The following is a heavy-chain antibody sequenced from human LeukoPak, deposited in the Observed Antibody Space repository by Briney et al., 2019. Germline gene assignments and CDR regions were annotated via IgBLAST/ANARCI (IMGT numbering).Heavy chain of an antibody. CDR1: GYTFTTAA. D-gene: IGHD4-23*01. J-gene: IGHJ5*02. Sequence: ASVKVSCKASGYTFTTAATHWVRQAPGQRLEWMGWINTGNGNAKYSQKFQGRVTITRDTSASTAYMELSSLKSEDTGVYFCARADNGGNWFDPWGQGTLVTVSS. CDR3: ARADNGGNWFDP. V-gene: IGHV1-3*04. CDR2: INTGNGNA.